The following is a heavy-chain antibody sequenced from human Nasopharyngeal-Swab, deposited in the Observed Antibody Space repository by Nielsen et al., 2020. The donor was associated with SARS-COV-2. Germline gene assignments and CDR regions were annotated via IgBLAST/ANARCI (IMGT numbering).Heavy chain of an antibody. J-gene: IGHJ2*01. CDR1: GFAFDRYS. CDR3: ARSVWWFFDV. D-gene: IGHD5/OR15-5a*01. Sequence: GESLKISCAASGFAFDRYSMNWVRQAPGKGLEWISYITSDLNTIYYADSVKGRFSISRDNARNSLSLQMNSLRHEDTAVYYCARSVWWFFDVWGRGALVTVSS. V-gene: IGHV3-48*02. CDR2: ITSDLNTI.